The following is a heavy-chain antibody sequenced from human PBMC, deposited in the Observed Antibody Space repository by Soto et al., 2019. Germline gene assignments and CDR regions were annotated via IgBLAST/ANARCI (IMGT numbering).Heavy chain of an antibody. CDR3: ARSLRFLEWLPAYGYYYYGMDV. J-gene: IGHJ6*02. CDR2: IYYSGST. V-gene: IGHV4-39*01. CDR1: GGSISSSSYY. D-gene: IGHD3-3*01. Sequence: ETLSLTCTVSGGSISSSSYYWGWIRQPPGKGLEWIGSIYYSGSTYYNPSLKSRVTISVDTSKNQFSLKLSSVTAADTAVYYCARSLRFLEWLPAYGYYYYGMDVWGQGTTVTVSS.